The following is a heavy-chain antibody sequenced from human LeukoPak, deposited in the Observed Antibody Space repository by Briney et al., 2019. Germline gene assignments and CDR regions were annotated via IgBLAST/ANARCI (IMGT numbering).Heavy chain of an antibody. D-gene: IGHD5-18*01. J-gene: IGHJ4*02. Sequence: GGSLRLSCAVSGFTFSSYAMSWVRQAPGKGLEWVSAISGSGGSTYCADSVKGRFTISRDKSKNTLYLQMNSLRVEDTAVYYCAKDRYSYGYFSFDYWGQGTLVSVSS. CDR2: ISGSGGST. CDR1: GFTFSSYA. CDR3: AKDRYSYGYFSFDY. V-gene: IGHV3-23*01.